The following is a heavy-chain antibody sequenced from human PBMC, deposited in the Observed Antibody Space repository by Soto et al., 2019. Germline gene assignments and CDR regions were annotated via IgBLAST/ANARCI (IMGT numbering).Heavy chain of an antibody. Sequence: PSETLSLTCAVYGGSFSGYYWSWIRQPPGKGLEWIGEINHSGSTNYNPSLKSRVTISVDTSKNQFSLKLSSVTAADTAVYYCARVYSFYDITGYYYYMDVCGTGTTVTVSS. D-gene: IGHD5-12*01. CDR1: GGSFSGYY. CDR2: INHSGST. V-gene: IGHV4-34*01. CDR3: ARVYSFYDITGYYYYMDV. J-gene: IGHJ6*03.